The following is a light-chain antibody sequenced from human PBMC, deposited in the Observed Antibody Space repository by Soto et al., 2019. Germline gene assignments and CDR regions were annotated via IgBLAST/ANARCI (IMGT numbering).Light chain of an antibody. CDR3: TSYRRGPLYV. CDR2: EVT. CDR1: SSDVGGYNF. J-gene: IGLJ1*01. V-gene: IGLV2-8*01. Sequence: QSVLTQPPSASGSPGQTVTISCTGTSSDVGGYNFVSWYQQHPGKAPKLIIYEVTKRPSGVPDRFSGSKSGNTASLTVSGLQVDDEAAYYCTSYRRGPLYVFGTGTKVTVL.